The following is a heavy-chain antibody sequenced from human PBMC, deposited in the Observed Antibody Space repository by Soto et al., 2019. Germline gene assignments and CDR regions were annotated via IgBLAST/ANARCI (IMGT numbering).Heavy chain of an antibody. CDR3: ATFPNYYGG. CDR2: INDKSNYI. J-gene: IGHJ4*02. Sequence: EVQLVESGGGLVKPGGSLRLSCAASGFTFSTHSRNWVRQAPGKGPEWVSSINDKSNYIFYADSVQGRFTISRDNAKNSLDLQMNSLRDDDTSVYYCATFPNYYGGWGQGTLGTVSA. V-gene: IGHV3-21*06. CDR1: GFTFSTHS.